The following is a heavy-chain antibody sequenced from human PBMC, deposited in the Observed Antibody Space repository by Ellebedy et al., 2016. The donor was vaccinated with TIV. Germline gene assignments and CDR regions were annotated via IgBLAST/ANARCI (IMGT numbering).Heavy chain of an antibody. V-gene: IGHV3-15*01. CDR3: TTEGSGDSYGYRY. Sequence: GESLKISCAASGFTFTNAWMSWVRQAPGKGLEWVGRVSSKTDGGTPDYAAPGKGRFTISRDDSKNTLYLQMKSLKTEDTAVYYCTTEGSGDSYGYRYWGQGTLVTVSS. D-gene: IGHD5-18*01. CDR1: GFTFTNAW. CDR2: VSSKTDGGTP. J-gene: IGHJ4*02.